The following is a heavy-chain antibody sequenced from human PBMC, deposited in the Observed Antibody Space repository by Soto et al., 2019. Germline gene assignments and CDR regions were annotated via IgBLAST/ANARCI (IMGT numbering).Heavy chain of an antibody. CDR1: GGSISSYY. D-gene: IGHD2-21*02. V-gene: IGHV4-59*01. J-gene: IGHJ6*02. CDR2: MYNTGST. CDR3: ARDLWGYCGTDCYPLDV. Sequence: QVQLQESGPGLVKPSETLSLTCTVSGGSISSYYWSWIRQPPGKGLEWIGYMYNTGSTVYNPSLKSRDTISVDTSKNQFSLKLKAVTAADTAVYYCARDLWGYCGTDCYPLDVWGQGTTVTVSS.